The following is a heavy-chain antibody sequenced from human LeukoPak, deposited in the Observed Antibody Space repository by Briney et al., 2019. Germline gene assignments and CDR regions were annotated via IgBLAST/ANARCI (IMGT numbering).Heavy chain of an antibody. D-gene: IGHD3-9*01. Sequence: SVKVSCKASGGTFSSYAISWVRQAPGQGLEWMGRIIPILGIANYAQKFQGRVTITADKSTSTAYMELSSLRSDDTAVYYCARDQYYDILTGYSQDAFDIWGQGTMVTVSS. V-gene: IGHV1-69*04. J-gene: IGHJ3*02. CDR1: GGTFSSYA. CDR2: IIPILGIA. CDR3: ARDQYYDILTGYSQDAFDI.